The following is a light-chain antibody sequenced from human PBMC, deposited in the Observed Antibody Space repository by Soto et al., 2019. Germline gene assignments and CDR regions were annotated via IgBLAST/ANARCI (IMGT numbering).Light chain of an antibody. J-gene: IGLJ3*02. CDR3: QSYDSSLSGSV. CDR1: SSNIGAGYD. CDR2: GNS. V-gene: IGLV1-40*01. Sequence: QSVLTQPPSVSGAPGQRVTMSCTGSSSNIGAGYDVHWYQQLPGRAPKLLIYGNSNRPSGVPDRFSGSKSGTSASLAITGLQAEDEADYYCQSYDSSLSGSVFGGGTKLTVL.